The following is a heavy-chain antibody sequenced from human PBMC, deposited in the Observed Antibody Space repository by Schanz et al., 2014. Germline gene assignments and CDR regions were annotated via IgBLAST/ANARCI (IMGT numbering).Heavy chain of an antibody. Sequence: QVQLVQSGAEVKNPGASVKVSCKASGYTYIAYDMHWVRQAPGQGLEWMGRIGPDSGSTTYAQKFQGRVTVTRDTSISTAYMELWRLGSEDTAMYYCASDGSGRYTGFDYWGQGTLVSVSS. J-gene: IGHJ4*02. D-gene: IGHD1-26*01. CDR3: ASDGSGRYTGFDY. CDR1: GYTYIAYD. CDR2: IGPDSGST. V-gene: IGHV1-2*06.